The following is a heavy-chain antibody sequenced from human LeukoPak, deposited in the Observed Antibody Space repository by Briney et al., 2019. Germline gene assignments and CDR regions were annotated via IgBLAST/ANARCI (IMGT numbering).Heavy chain of an antibody. CDR2: IYYSGST. CDR3: ASVVVAATLFDY. J-gene: IGHJ4*02. CDR1: GGSIGTYF. V-gene: IGHV4-59*12. D-gene: IGHD2-15*01. Sequence: QTSETLSLTCTVSGGSIGTYFWSWIRQPPEKGLEWIGSIYYSGSTNYNPSLKSRVTISIDTSKNQFTLKLSSVTAADTAVYYCASVVVAATLFDYWGQGTLVTVSS.